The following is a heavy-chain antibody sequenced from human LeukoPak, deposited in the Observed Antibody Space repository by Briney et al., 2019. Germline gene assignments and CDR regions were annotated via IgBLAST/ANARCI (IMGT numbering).Heavy chain of an antibody. V-gene: IGHV3-48*01. CDR2: ISSSSSTI. CDR3: AKELKPAIFGVVINPSLDS. CDR1: GFTFSSYS. J-gene: IGHJ4*02. Sequence: GGSLRLSCAASGFTFSSYSMNWVRQAPGKGLEWVSYISSSSSTIYYADSVKGRFTISRDNSKNTLYLQMNSLRTEDTAVYYCAKELKPAIFGVVINPSLDSWGQGTLVTVSS. D-gene: IGHD3-3*01.